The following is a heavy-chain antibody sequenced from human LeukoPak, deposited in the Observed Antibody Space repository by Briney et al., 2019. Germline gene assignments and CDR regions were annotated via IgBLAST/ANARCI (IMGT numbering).Heavy chain of an antibody. D-gene: IGHD3-16*01. V-gene: IGHV4-61*08. J-gene: IGHJ4*02. CDR3: ARCMGSAFDY. Sequence: PSETLSLTCAVSGGSISSGGHSWSWVRQPPGKGPEWIGYIYYSGSTNYNPSLKSRVTISVDTSKNQFSLKLSSVTAADTAVYYCARCMGSAFDYWGQGTLVTVSS. CDR2: IYYSGST. CDR1: GGSISSGGHS.